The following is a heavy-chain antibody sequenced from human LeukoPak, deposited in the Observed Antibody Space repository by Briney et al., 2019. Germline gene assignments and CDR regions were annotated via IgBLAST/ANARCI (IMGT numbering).Heavy chain of an antibody. CDR3: AKARRQWLSAFDI. CDR2: ISGSGGSI. Sequence: PGGSLRLSCAASGFTFSSYAMSWVRQAPGKGLEWVSAISGSGGSIYYADSVKGRFTISRDNSKNTLYLQMNSLRAEDTAVYYCAKARRQWLSAFDIWGQGTMVTVSS. CDR1: GFTFSSYA. D-gene: IGHD6-19*01. V-gene: IGHV3-23*01. J-gene: IGHJ3*02.